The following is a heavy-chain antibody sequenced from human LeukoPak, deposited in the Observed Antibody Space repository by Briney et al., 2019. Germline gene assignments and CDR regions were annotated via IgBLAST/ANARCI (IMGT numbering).Heavy chain of an antibody. CDR2: IRYDGSKS. D-gene: IGHD1-26*01. V-gene: IGHV3-30*02. J-gene: IGHJ3*02. CDR3: AKDGGSGSFVAFDI. Sequence: GGSQRLSCAASGFTFNSYGMHWVRQAPGKGLEWVAFIRYDGSKSYFAVSVKGRFALSRDNSKNTLYLQMSSLRPKDTAVYFCAKDGGSGSFVAFDIWGQGAMVTVSS. CDR1: GFTFNSYG.